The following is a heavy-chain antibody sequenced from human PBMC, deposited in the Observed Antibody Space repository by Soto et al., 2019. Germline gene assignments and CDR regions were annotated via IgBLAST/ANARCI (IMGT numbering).Heavy chain of an antibody. CDR1: GFTFSSYA. J-gene: IGHJ6*02. V-gene: IGHV3-23*01. CDR2: ISGSGGST. CDR3: AKVSGNGYSSPLGPYYYGMDV. D-gene: IGHD5-18*01. Sequence: GGSLRLSCAASGFTFSSYAMSWVRQAPGKGLEWVSAISGSGGSTYYADSVKGRFTISRDNSKNTLYLQMNSLRAEDTAVYYCAKVSGNGYSSPLGPYYYGMDVWGQGTTVTVSS.